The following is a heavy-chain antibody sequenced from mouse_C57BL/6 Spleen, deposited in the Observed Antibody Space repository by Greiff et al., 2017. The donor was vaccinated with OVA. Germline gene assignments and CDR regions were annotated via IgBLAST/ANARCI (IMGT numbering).Heavy chain of an antibody. D-gene: IGHD2-4*01. Sequence: EVMLVESGGGLVKPGGSLKLSCAASGFTFSDYGMHWVRQAPEKGLEWVAYISSGSSTIYYADTVKGRFTISRDNAKNTLFLQMTSLRSEDTAMYYCAAMIRKYFDVWGTGTTVTVSS. CDR1: GFTFSDYG. CDR3: AAMIRKYFDV. CDR2: ISSGSSTI. J-gene: IGHJ1*03. V-gene: IGHV5-17*01.